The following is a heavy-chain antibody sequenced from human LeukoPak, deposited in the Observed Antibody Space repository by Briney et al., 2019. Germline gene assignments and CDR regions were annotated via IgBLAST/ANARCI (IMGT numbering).Heavy chain of an antibody. CDR1: GFTFSSYG. CDR2: IRYDGSNK. V-gene: IGHV3-30*02. CDR3: AKDANSYDILDAFDI. D-gene: IGHD3-16*01. J-gene: IGHJ3*02. Sequence: GGSLRLSCAASGFTFSSYGMHWVRQAPGKGLEWVAFIRYDGSNKYYADSVKGRFTISRDNSKNTLYLQMNSLRAEDTAVYYCAKDANSYDILDAFDIWGQGTMVTVSS.